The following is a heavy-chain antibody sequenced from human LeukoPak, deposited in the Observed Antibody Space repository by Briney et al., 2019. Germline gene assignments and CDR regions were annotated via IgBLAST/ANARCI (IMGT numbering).Heavy chain of an antibody. V-gene: IGHV3-7*03. CDR1: GFTFSSYW. Sequence: GGSLRLSCAASGFTFSSYWMSWVRQAPGKGLERVAHIKQDGSEKYYADSVKGRFTISRDNSKNTLYLQMNSLRAEDTAVYYCAKFWSGYTYYYYMDVWGKGTTVTVSS. D-gene: IGHD3-3*01. CDR3: AKFWSGYTYYYYMDV. CDR2: IKQDGSEK. J-gene: IGHJ6*03.